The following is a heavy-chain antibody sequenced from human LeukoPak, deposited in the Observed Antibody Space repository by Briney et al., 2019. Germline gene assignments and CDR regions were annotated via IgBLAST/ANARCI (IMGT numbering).Heavy chain of an antibody. V-gene: IGHV3-30*12. Sequence: HPGGSLRLSCAASGFTFSSYGMHWVRQAPGKGLEWVALISYDGSDDYHADSVKGRFTISRDNSKNTLYLQMNSLRAEDTAVYYCAKDSGHYGDYVAEYFQHWGQGTLVTVSS. CDR1: GFTFSSYG. J-gene: IGHJ1*01. CDR2: ISYDGSDD. CDR3: AKDSGHYGDYVAEYFQH. D-gene: IGHD4-17*01.